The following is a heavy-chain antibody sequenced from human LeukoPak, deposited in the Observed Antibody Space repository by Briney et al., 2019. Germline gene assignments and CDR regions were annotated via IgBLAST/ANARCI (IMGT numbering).Heavy chain of an antibody. CDR3: ARARSGDYYYYYMDV. CDR1: GGSIRRDS. Sequence: SETLSLTCSVSGGSIRRDSWNWIRQPPGKGLEWLGYMDYSGSTNYNPSLKSRVTISVDTSKNQFSLKLSSVTAADTAVYYCARARSGDYYYYYMDVWGKGTTVTISS. D-gene: IGHD3-22*01. CDR2: MDYSGST. V-gene: IGHV4-59*01. J-gene: IGHJ6*03.